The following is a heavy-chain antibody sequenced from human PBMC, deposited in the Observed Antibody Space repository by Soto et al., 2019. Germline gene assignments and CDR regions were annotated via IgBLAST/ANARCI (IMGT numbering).Heavy chain of an antibody. CDR2: IYYSGST. D-gene: IGHD3-9*01. J-gene: IGHJ5*02. Sequence: PSETLSLTCTVSGGSISSSSYYWSWIRQPPGKGLEWIGYIYYSGSTNYNPSLKSRVTISVDTSKNQFSLKLSSVTAADTAVYYCARGVYDILTGHHGFDPWGQGTLVTVSS. CDR1: GGSISSSSYY. CDR3: ARGVYDILTGHHGFDP. V-gene: IGHV4-61*01.